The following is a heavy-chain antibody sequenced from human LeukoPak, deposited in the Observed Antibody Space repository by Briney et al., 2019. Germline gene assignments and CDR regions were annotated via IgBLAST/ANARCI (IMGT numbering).Heavy chain of an antibody. J-gene: IGHJ6*02. Sequence: GGSLRLSCAASGFTFSSYGMHWVRQAPGKGLEWVAVIWYGGSNKYYADSVKGRFTISRDNSKNTLYLQMNSLRAEDTAVYYCAGGVQAYYYYGMDVWGQGTTVTVSS. V-gene: IGHV3-33*01. CDR1: GFTFSSYG. CDR2: IWYGGSNK. D-gene: IGHD3-16*01. CDR3: AGGVQAYYYYGMDV.